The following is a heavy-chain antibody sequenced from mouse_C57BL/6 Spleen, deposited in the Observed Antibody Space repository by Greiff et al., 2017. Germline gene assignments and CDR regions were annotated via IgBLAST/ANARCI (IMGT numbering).Heavy chain of an antibody. V-gene: IGHV5-16*01. CDR2: INYDGSST. D-gene: IGHD4-1*01. J-gene: IGHJ2*01. CDR3: ARTGTGYFDY. Sequence: VQLKESEGGLVQPGSSMKLSCTASGFTFSDYYMAWVRQVPEKGLEWVANINYDGSSTYYLDSLKSRFIISRDNAKNILYLQMSSLKSEDTATYYCARTGTGYFDYWGQGTTLTVSS. CDR1: GFTFSDYY.